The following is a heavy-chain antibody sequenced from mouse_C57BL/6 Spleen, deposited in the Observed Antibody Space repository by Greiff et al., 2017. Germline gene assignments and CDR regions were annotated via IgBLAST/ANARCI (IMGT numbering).Heavy chain of an antibody. CDR2: INPYNGGT. J-gene: IGHJ2*01. CDR1: GYTFTDYY. D-gene: IGHD1-1*01. CDR3: ARGATVGGYYFDY. Sequence: VQLQQSGPVLVKPGASVKMSCKASGYTFTDYYMNWVKQSHGKSLEWIGVINPYNGGTSYNQKFKGKATLTVDKSSSTAYMELNSLTSEDSAVYYCARGATVGGYYFDYWGQGTTLTVSS. V-gene: IGHV1-19*01.